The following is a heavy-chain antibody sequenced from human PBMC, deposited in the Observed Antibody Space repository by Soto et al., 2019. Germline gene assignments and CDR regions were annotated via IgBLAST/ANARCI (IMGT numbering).Heavy chain of an antibody. J-gene: IGHJ3*02. CDR3: ARDIYSYGSVGTPDI. CDR1: GFSFSSQA. CDR2: ISNDGNRQ. Sequence: QEQLMESGGGVVQPGRSLRLSCVASGFSFSSQAMHWVRQAPGKGLEWVAAISNDGNRQLYADSVKDRFTIYRDNSRNTLELQMNSLRTEDTGVYFCARDIYSYGSVGTPDIWGQGTMVTVSS. V-gene: IGHV3-30-3*01. D-gene: IGHD5-18*01.